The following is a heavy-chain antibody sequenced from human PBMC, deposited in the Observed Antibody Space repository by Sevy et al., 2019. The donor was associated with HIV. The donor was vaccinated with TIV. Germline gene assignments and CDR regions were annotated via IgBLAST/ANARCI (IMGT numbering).Heavy chain of an antibody. J-gene: IGHJ4*02. Sequence: GGSLRLSCAASGFTFSNYAMNWVRQAPGKGLEWVSYISSGSSTKNYADSVKGRFTISRDNAKNSLYLQMNSLRDEDTAVSYCARDAYHDSSGSADFDYWGQGTQVTVSS. CDR1: GFTFSNYA. CDR2: ISSGSSTK. V-gene: IGHV3-48*02. D-gene: IGHD3-22*01. CDR3: ARDAYHDSSGSADFDY.